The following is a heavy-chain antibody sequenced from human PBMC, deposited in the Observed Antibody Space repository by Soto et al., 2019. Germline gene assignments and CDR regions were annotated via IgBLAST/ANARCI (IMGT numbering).Heavy chain of an antibody. Sequence: ASVKVSCKASGYTFTGYYMHWVRQAPGQGLEWMGWINPNSGGTNYAQKFQGWVTMTRDTSISTAYMELSRLRSDDTAVYYCARDGPGYSSSWYVGHYYYGMDVWGQGTTVTVS. J-gene: IGHJ6*02. CDR2: INPNSGGT. CDR3: ARDGPGYSSSWYVGHYYYGMDV. CDR1: GYTFTGYY. D-gene: IGHD6-13*01. V-gene: IGHV1-2*04.